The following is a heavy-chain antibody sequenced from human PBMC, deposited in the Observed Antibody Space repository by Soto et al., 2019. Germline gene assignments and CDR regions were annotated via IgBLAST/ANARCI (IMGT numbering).Heavy chain of an antibody. CDR1: GYTFTGYY. Sequence: ASVKVSCKASGYTFTGYYMHWVRQAPGQGLEWMGWINPNSGGTNYAQKFQGWVTMTGDTSISTAYMELSRLRSDDTAVYYCARDFSPGPYDSSGYFYYWGQGTLVTV. V-gene: IGHV1-2*04. CDR3: ARDFSPGPYDSSGYFYY. D-gene: IGHD3-22*01. J-gene: IGHJ4*02. CDR2: INPNSGGT.